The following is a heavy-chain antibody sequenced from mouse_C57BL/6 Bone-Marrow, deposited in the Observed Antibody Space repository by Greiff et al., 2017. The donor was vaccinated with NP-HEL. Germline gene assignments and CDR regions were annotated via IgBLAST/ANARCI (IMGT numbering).Heavy chain of an antibody. J-gene: IGHJ2*01. CDR1: GYTFTSYW. CDR3: ARKGFITTVVDYFDY. CDR2: IDPSDSYT. V-gene: IGHV1-59*01. Sequence: QVQLQQPGAELVRPGTSVKLSCKASGYTFTSYWMHWVKQRPGQGLEWIGVIDPSDSYTNYNQKFKGKATLTVDPSSSTAYMQLSSLTSEDSAVYYCARKGFITTVVDYFDYWGQGTTLTVSS. D-gene: IGHD1-1*01.